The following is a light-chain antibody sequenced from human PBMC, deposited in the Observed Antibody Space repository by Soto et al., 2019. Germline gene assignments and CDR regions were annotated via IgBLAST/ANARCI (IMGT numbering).Light chain of an antibody. Sequence: DIQMTQSPSSLSASVGDRVTITCLASQDISHNLNWFQQKPGKAPNLLIFDASKLETGVPSRFTGSGSGTHFSFTITSLQPEDIATYYCQHYDTLPPTFGGGTKVEIK. J-gene: IGKJ4*01. CDR2: DAS. V-gene: IGKV1-33*01. CDR1: QDISHN. CDR3: QHYDTLPPT.